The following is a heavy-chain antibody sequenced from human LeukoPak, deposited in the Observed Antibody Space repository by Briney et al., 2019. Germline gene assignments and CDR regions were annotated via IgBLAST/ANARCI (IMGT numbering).Heavy chain of an antibody. V-gene: IGHV1-69*13. CDR1: GCTFSSYA. Sequence: GASVKVSCKASGCTFSSYAISWVRQAPGQGLEWMGGIIPIFGTANYAQKLQGRVTITADESTSTAYMELSSLRAEDTAVYYCARGSIVVVPAAWFDPWGQGTLVTVSS. J-gene: IGHJ5*02. CDR3: ARGSIVVVPAAWFDP. D-gene: IGHD2-2*01. CDR2: IIPIFGTA.